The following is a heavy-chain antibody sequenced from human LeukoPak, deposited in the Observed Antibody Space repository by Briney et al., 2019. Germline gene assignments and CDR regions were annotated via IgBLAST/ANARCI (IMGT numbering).Heavy chain of an antibody. V-gene: IGHV1-69*13. D-gene: IGHD6-13*01. Sequence: SVKVSCKASGGTFSSYAISWVRQAPGQGLEWMGGIIPIFGTANYAQKFQGRVTITADESTSTAYMELSSLRSEDTAVYYCARSLHFSSSNPYFDHWGQGTLVTVSS. CDR3: ARSLHFSSSNPYFDH. CDR2: IIPIFGTA. CDR1: GGTFSSYA. J-gene: IGHJ4*02.